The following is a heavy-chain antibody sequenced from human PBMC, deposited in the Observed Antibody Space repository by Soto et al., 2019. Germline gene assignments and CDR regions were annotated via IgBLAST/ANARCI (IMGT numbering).Heavy chain of an antibody. CDR2: VSIGGST. D-gene: IGHD2-15*01. Sequence: PGGSLSLSCAASGCTFSSYAMGWVRQGPGKGLEWVAVVSIGGSTHYADSVRGRFTISRDNSKNTLSLQMNSLTAEDTAVYFCAKRRGAGGHFDYWGQGALVNVSS. V-gene: IGHV3-23*01. CDR3: AKRRGAGGHFDY. CDR1: GCTFSSYA. J-gene: IGHJ4*02.